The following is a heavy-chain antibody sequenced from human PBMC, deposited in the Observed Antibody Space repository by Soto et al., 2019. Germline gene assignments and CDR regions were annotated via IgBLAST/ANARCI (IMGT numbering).Heavy chain of an antibody. D-gene: IGHD5-12*01. J-gene: IGHJ4*02. V-gene: IGHV3-11*01. CDR1: GFIFNDYS. Sequence: GGSLSLSCSRSGFIFNDYSMTWILLAPVKGLEWGSYISNGDETTQYEDSVKGRFNVSRDNAKKVLFLQMSSPRVDHTAVYYCARDTKRRDGYNFDSWGRGALLTIYS. CDR3: ARDTKRRDGYNFDS. CDR2: ISNGDETT.